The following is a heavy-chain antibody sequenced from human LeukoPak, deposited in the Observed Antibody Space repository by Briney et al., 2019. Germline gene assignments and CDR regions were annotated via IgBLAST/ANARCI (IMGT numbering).Heavy chain of an antibody. J-gene: IGHJ5*02. CDR1: GYTFTSYY. CDR3: ARELNDFWSGYKPKYNWFDP. D-gene: IGHD3-3*01. CDR2: INPSGGST. V-gene: IGHV1-46*01. Sequence: ASVKVSCKASGYTFTSYYMHWVRQAPGQGLEWMGIINPSGGSTSYAQKFQGRVTMTRDTSTSTVYMELSSLRSEDTAVYYCARELNDFWSGYKPKYNWFDPWGQGTLVTVSS.